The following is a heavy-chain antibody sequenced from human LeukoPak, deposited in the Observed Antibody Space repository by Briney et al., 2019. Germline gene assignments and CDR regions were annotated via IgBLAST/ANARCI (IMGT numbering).Heavy chain of an antibody. V-gene: IGHV3-48*01. CDR3: AKEYDFWSGSYFADY. CDR2: ISSSGSTI. D-gene: IGHD3-3*01. Sequence: GGSLRLSCAASGFTFSSYRMSWVRQAPGKGLEWVSYISSSGSTIHYVDSVKGRFTISRDNAKNSLYLQMNSLRAEDTAVYYCAKEYDFWSGSYFADYWGQGTLVTVSS. CDR1: GFTFSSYR. J-gene: IGHJ4*02.